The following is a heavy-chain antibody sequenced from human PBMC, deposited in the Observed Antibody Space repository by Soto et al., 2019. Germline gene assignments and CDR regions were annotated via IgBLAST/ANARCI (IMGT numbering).Heavy chain of an antibody. CDR1: GYTFTNYG. Sequence: GASVKVSCKASGYTFTNYGISWVRQAPGQGLEWMGWISAYKGDTNYAQNLRGRVTMTTDTSTNTAYMELRSLRDDDTAVYYCARGSVVMSEIRAFDYWGQGILVTVSS. CDR2: ISAYKGDT. CDR3: ARGSVVMSEIRAFDY. J-gene: IGHJ4*02. D-gene: IGHD2-21*01. V-gene: IGHV1-18*01.